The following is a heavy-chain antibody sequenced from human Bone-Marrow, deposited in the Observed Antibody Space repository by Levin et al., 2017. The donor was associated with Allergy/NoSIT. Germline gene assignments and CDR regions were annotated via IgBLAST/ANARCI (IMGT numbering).Heavy chain of an antibody. CDR2: ISTSGTNT. CDR3: ADPPSPY. J-gene: IGHJ4*02. V-gene: IGHV3-23*01. Sequence: PGGSLRLSCAASGFTFTNYAMSWVRRAPGKGLEWVSTISTSGTNTYYADSVKGRFTVSRDNSKNMVYLQMNSLRDDDTAVYYCADPPSPYWGQGTLVTVSS. CDR1: GFTFTNYA.